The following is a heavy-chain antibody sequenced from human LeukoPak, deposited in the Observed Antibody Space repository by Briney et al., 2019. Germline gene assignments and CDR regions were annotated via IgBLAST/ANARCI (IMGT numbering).Heavy chain of an antibody. CDR1: GFTFSSYA. CDR3: ALWTFDY. J-gene: IGHJ4*02. D-gene: IGHD3/OR15-3a*01. Sequence: GGSLRLSYAASGFTFSSYAMNWVRQAPGKGLEWVSAISHSGATTYYADSVKGRFTISRDNSKNTLYLQMNSLRAEDTAVYYCALWTFDYWGQGTLVTVSS. V-gene: IGHV3-23*01. CDR2: ISHSGATT.